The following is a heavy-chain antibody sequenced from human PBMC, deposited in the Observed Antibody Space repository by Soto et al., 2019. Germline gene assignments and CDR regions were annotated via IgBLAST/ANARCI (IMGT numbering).Heavy chain of an antibody. D-gene: IGHD3-3*01. CDR1: GFTFSGSA. Sequence: GSLRLSCAASGFTFSGSAMHWVRQASGKGLEWVGRIRSKANSYATAYAASVKGRFTISRDDSKNTAYLQMNSLKTEDTAVYYCTRHDHKDEYYDFWSGYYTSNEAWFDPWGQG. CDR2: IRSKANSYAT. V-gene: IGHV3-73*01. J-gene: IGHJ5*02. CDR3: TRHDHKDEYYDFWSGYYTSNEAWFDP.